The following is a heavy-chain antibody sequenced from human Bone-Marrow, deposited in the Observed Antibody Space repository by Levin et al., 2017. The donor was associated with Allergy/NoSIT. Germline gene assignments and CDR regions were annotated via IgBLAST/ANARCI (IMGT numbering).Heavy chain of an antibody. CDR3: ARFKPTMVRGVIIKVNWFDP. CDR2: TWPDASKK. Sequence: SCSTSGFTFSGYGFHWVRQVPGKGLEWVAITWPDASKKYYAESVKGRFTISRDNSKNTVYLQMNSLRAEDTAVYYCARFKPTMVRGVIIKVNWFDPWGQGTLVTVSS. J-gene: IGHJ5*02. V-gene: IGHV3-33*01. CDR1: GFTFSGYG. D-gene: IGHD3-10*01.